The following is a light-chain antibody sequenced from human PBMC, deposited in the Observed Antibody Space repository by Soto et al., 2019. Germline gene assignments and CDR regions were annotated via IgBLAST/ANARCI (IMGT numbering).Light chain of an antibody. CDR1: QSVSSD. CDR3: QQYNNWPLT. V-gene: IGKV3-15*01. CDR2: GAS. Sequence: EIVMTQSPATLSVSPGERATLSCRASQSVSSDLAWHQQKPGQAPRLLIYGASTRATGIPARFSGSGSGTEFTLTISSLQSEDCAVYYCQQYNNWPLTFGQGTKLEIK. J-gene: IGKJ2*01.